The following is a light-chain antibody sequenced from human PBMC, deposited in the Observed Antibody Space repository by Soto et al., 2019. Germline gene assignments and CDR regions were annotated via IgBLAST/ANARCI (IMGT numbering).Light chain of an antibody. CDR2: DSS. CDR3: QQRSDWPTIYT. V-gene: IGKV3-11*01. Sequence: EIVLTQSPATLSLSPGERATLSCRASQSVGSYLAWYRQQPGQAPRLLIYDSSNRATGIPARFSGSGSGTDFTLTVSGLEPEDFAVYYCQQRSDWPTIYTFGQGTKLEIK. J-gene: IGKJ2*01. CDR1: QSVGSY.